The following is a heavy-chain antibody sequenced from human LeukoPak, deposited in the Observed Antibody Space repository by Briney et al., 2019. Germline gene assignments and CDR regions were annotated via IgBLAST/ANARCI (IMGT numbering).Heavy chain of an antibody. J-gene: IGHJ6*03. CDR2: IIPIFGTA. CDR1: GYTFTSYG. Sequence: ASVKVSCKASGYTFTSYGISWVRQAPGQGLEWMGRIIPIFGTANYAQKFQGRVTITTDESTSTAYMELSSVRSQDTAVYYCARGPGVQLWYTAYYFDKEGWGKGATVPVSS. D-gene: IGHD5-18*01. V-gene: IGHV1-69*05. CDR3: ARGPGVQLWYTAYYFDKEG.